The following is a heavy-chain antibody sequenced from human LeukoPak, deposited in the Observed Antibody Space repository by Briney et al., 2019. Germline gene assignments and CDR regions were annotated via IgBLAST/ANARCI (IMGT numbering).Heavy chain of an antibody. CDR1: GFTFSNAW. V-gene: IGHV3-15*01. CDR2: IKSKTDGRTT. D-gene: IGHD2-2*01. J-gene: IGHJ6*03. CDR3: STRTRYCASSSCHGYYYYYMDV. Sequence: GGSLRLSCAASGFTFSNAWMSWVRQAPGKGLEWVGRIKSKTDGRTTDYAAPVKGRFTISRDDSKNTLYLQMNSLKTEDTAVYYCSTRTRYCASSSCHGYYYYYMDVWGKGTTVTVSS.